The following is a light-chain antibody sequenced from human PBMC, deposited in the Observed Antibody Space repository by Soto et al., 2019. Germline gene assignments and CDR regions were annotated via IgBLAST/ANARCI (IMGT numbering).Light chain of an antibody. CDR1: QSLSTN. CDR2: GAS. J-gene: IGKJ5*01. CDR3: QQRSNWPS. Sequence: GXXSXXPXASATLSXRASQSLSTNLAWYQQKPGQVPRVLIYGASTRATDIPARFSGSGSGRDFTLTISSLEPEDFAVYYCQQRSNWPSFGQGTRLEI. V-gene: IGKV3-11*02.